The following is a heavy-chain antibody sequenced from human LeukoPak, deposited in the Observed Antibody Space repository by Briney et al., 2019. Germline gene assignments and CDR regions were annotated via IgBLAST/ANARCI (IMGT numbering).Heavy chain of an antibody. CDR2: ISGSGGTT. D-gene: IGHD3-3*01. CDR3: AKSAGGYDYWSGYDF. Sequence: GGSLRLSCAASGFTFSSYAMSWFGRAPGKGLEEFSAISGSGGTTYHADSVRGRFTGSRDNSKNTLYLQMNSLRAEDTAVYYCAKSAGGYDYWSGYDFWGQGTLVTVSS. J-gene: IGHJ4*02. V-gene: IGHV3-23*01. CDR1: GFTFSSYA.